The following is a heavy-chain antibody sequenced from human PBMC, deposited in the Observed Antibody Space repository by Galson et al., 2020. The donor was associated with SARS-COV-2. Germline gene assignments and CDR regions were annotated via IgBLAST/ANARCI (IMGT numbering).Heavy chain of an antibody. CDR1: GFTFSSYS. D-gene: IGHD3-10*01. V-gene: IGHV3-21*01. Sequence: NSGGSLRLSCAASGFTFSSYSMNWVRQAPGKGLEWVSSISSSSSYIYYADSVKGRFTISRDNAKNSLYLQMNSLRAEDTAVYYCARGLTARITMVRGVFSPAYNWFDPWGQGTLVTVSS. J-gene: IGHJ5*02. CDR3: ARGLTARITMVRGVFSPAYNWFDP. CDR2: ISSSSSYI.